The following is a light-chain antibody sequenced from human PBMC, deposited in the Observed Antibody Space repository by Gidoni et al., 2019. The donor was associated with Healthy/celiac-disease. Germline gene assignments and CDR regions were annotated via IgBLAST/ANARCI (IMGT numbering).Light chain of an antibody. J-gene: IGLJ1*01. CDR3: SSYTSSSTPFYV. CDR2: EVS. V-gene: IGLV2-14*01. CDR1: SSDVGGYNY. Sequence: HSALTQPASVSGSPGQSFTISCTGTSSDVGGYNYVSWYQQRPGNAPKLMIYEVSNRPSGVSNRFSGSKSGNTASLTISGLQAEDEADYYCSSYTSSSTPFYVFGTGTKVTVL.